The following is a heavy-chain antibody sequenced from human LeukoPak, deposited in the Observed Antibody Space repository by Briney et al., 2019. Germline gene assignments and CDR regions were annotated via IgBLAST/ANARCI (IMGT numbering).Heavy chain of an antibody. CDR3: ILDGDYYGSGTLRR. V-gene: IGHV3-15*01. J-gene: IGHJ4*02. Sequence: GGSLRLSRAASGFTFSNAWMSWVRQAPGKGLEWVGRIKSKTDGGTIEYAAPVKGRFTISRDDSKNTLYLQMNSLKTENTAVYYCILDGDYYGSGTLRRWGQGTLVTVSS. CDR2: IKSKTDGGTI. D-gene: IGHD3-10*01. CDR1: GFTFSNAW.